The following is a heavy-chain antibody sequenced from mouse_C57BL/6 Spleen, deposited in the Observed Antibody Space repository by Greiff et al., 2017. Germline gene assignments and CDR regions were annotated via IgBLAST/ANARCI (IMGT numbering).Heavy chain of an antibody. Sequence: EVKLVESGGGLVKPGGSLKLSCAASGFTFSSYAMSWVRQTPEKRLEWVATISDGGSYTYYPDNVKGRFTISRDNAKNNLYLQMSHLKSEDTAMYYCARGGGNYPYYFDYWGQGTTLTVSS. V-gene: IGHV5-4*03. CDR1: GFTFSSYA. CDR3: ARGGGNYPYYFDY. CDR2: ISDGGSYT. D-gene: IGHD2-1*01. J-gene: IGHJ2*01.